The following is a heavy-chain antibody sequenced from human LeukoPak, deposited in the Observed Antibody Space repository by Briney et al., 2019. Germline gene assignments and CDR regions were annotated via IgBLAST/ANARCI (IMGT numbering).Heavy chain of an antibody. D-gene: IGHD6-19*01. CDR1: GYTFTSYG. Sequence: GASVKVSCKASGYTFTSYGISWVRQAPGQGLEWMGGIIPIFGTANYAQKFQGRVTITADESTSTAYMELSSLRSEDTAVYYCARGGWQIDFDYWGQGTLVTVSS. J-gene: IGHJ4*02. CDR3: ARGGWQIDFDY. CDR2: IIPIFGTA. V-gene: IGHV1-69*13.